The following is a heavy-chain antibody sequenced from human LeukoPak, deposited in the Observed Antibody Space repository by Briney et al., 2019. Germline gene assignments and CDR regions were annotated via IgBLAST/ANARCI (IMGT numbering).Heavy chain of an antibody. CDR2: ISGSGGST. CDR3: AKDRYYYDSSGYYSRH. CDR1: GFTFSSYA. J-gene: IGHJ4*02. V-gene: IGHV3-23*01. D-gene: IGHD3-22*01. Sequence: GGSLRLSRAASGFTFSSYAMSWVRQAPGKGLEWVSAISGSGGSTYYADSVKGRFTISRDNSKNTLYLQMNSLRAEDTAVYYCAKDRYYYDSSGYYSRHWGQGTLVTVSS.